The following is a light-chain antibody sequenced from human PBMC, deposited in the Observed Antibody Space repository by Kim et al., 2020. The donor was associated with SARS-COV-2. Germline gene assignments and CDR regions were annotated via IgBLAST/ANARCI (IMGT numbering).Light chain of an antibody. CDR3: MQSIQLPLFT. Sequence: ASISCKSSQSLVHSDGKTYLYWYLQKPGQAPQLLIYDVSKLFSGVPDRFSGSGSGTDFTLKISRVEAGDVGVYYCMQSIQLPLFTFGPGTKVDIK. CDR2: DVS. J-gene: IGKJ3*01. CDR1: QSLVHSDGKTY. V-gene: IGKV2D-29*01.